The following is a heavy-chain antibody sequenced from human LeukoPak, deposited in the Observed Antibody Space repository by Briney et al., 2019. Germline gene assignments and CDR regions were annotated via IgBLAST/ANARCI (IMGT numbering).Heavy chain of an antibody. D-gene: IGHD3-10*01. V-gene: IGHV4-39*01. CDR1: GGSISSSSYY. J-gene: IGHJ4*02. CDR2: IYYSGST. CDR3: AFGSAAPFDY. Sequence: PSETLSLTCTVSGGSISSSSYYWGWIRQPPGKGLEWIGSIYYSGSTYYNPSFKSRVTISVDTSKNQFSLKLSSVTAADTAVYYCAFGSAAPFDYWGQGTLVTVSS.